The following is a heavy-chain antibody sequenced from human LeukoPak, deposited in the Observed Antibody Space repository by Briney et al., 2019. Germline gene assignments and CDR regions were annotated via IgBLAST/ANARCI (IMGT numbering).Heavy chain of an antibody. V-gene: IGHV4-59*01. Sequence: SETLSLTCSVSGDSPTSYYWSWIRQPPGKGLEWIGYIYYSGSTNYSPSLKSRLTISVDTSKNQFSLKLSSVTAADTAVYYCARTYGSSGLGYFDLWGRGTLVTVSS. CDR3: ARTYGSSGLGYFDL. J-gene: IGHJ2*01. D-gene: IGHD6-13*01. CDR2: IYYSGST. CDR1: GDSPTSYY.